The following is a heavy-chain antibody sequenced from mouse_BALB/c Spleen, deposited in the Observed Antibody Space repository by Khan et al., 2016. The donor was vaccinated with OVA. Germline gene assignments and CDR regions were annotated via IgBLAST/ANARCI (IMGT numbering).Heavy chain of an antibody. V-gene: IGHV1S136*01. CDR3: ASGVLGQQTWFAY. CDR2: INPYNDYT. CDR1: GYTFTSYD. J-gene: IGHJ3*01. Sequence: EVQLQQSGPELVKPGASVKMSCKASGYTFTSYDMYWVKQKPGQGLEWIGYINPYNDYTKFNEKFKGKATLTSDKSSSTAYMELSSLTSEDSAVYDCASGVLGQQTWFAYWGQGTLVTVSA. D-gene: IGHD3-1*01.